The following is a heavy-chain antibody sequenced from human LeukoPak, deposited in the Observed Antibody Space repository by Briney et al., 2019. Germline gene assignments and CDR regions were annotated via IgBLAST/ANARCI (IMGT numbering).Heavy chain of an antibody. J-gene: IGHJ4*02. CDR3: ASPILIAARPGG. Sequence: PGRSLRLSCAASGFTFSSYGMHWVRQAPGKGLEWVAVISYDGSNKYYADSVKGRFTISRDNSKNTLYLQMNSLRAEDTAVYYCASPILIAARPGGWGQGTLVTVSS. V-gene: IGHV3-30*03. CDR2: ISYDGSNK. CDR1: GFTFSSYG. D-gene: IGHD6-6*01.